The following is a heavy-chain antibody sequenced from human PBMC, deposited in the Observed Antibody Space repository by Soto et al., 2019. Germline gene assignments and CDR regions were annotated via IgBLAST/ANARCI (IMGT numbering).Heavy chain of an antibody. CDR1: GFTFTSYA. CDR3: ARAQYYRDSTGYSTRFDY. Sequence: EVQLLESGGGMIKPGGSLRLSCTSSGFTFTSYALSWVRQAPGKTLEWLATMSGSGNRTYYADSVKGRLTLSRDSSKNTLSLLMSSLRAEDTAVYYCARAQYYRDSTGYSTRFDYWGRGTVVTVSS. CDR2: MSGSGNRT. D-gene: IGHD3-22*01. V-gene: IGHV3-23*01. J-gene: IGHJ4*02.